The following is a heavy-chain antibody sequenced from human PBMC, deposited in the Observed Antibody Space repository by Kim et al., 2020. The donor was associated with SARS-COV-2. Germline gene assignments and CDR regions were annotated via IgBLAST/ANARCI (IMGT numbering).Heavy chain of an antibody. CDR2: INAGNGNT. D-gene: IGHD5-12*01. J-gene: IGHJ4*02. Sequence: ASVKVSCKASGYTFTSYAMHWVRQAPGQRLEWMGWINAGNGNTKYSQKFQGRVTITRDTSASTAYMELSSLRSEDTAVYYCARDNRRMAIVATIGYWGQGTLVTVSS. CDR1: GYTFTSYA. V-gene: IGHV1-3*01. CDR3: ARDNRRMAIVATIGY.